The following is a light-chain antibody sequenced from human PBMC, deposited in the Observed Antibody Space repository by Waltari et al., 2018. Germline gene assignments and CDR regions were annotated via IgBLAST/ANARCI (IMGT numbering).Light chain of an antibody. J-gene: IGKJ1*01. CDR2: KVS. V-gene: IGKV2-30*02. CDR3: MQGAHWPRT. Sequence: DVVMTQSPLSLPVPLGQPASISCRSSQSIVHSDGNTCLNWFHQRPGQSPRRLILKVSIPHAGVPDTFSVSVAATYFTLKISRVDAEDVGVYYCMQGAHWPRTFGQGTKVEIK. CDR1: QSIVHSDGNTC.